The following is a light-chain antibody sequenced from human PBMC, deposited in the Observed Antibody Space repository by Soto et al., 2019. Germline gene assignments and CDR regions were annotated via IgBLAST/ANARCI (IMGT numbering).Light chain of an antibody. CDR1: QSVSSSY. J-gene: IGKJ1*01. V-gene: IGKV3-20*01. Sequence: EIVMTQSPATLSVSPRERATLSCRASQSVSSSYLAWYQQKPGQAPRLLIYGASSRATGIPDRFSGSGSGTDFTLTVSRLEPEDFAVYYCQQYGSSPTFGQGTKVDI. CDR2: GAS. CDR3: QQYGSSPT.